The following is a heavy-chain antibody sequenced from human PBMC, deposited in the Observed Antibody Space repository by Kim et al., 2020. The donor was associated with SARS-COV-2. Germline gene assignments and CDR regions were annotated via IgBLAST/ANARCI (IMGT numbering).Heavy chain of an antibody. J-gene: IGHJ5*02. CDR1: GYTFTSYD. Sequence: ASVKVSCKASGYTFTSYDINWVRQATGQGLEWMGWMNPNSGNTGYAQKFQGRVTMTRNTSISTAYMELSSLRSEDTAVYYCARGMLGYCSGGSCSSWFDPWGQGTLVTVSS. V-gene: IGHV1-8*01. CDR3: ARGMLGYCSGGSCSSWFDP. CDR2: MNPNSGNT. D-gene: IGHD2-15*01.